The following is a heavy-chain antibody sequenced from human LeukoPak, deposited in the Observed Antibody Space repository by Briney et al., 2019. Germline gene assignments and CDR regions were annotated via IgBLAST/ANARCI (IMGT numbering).Heavy chain of an antibody. CDR1: GYTFTSYG. J-gene: IGHJ4*02. D-gene: IGHD4-17*01. V-gene: IGHV1-18*01. CDR2: ISAYNGNT. Sequence: ASVKVSCKASGYTFTSYGISWVRQAPGQRLGWVGWISAYNGNTNYAQKLQGRVTVTTDTSTSTAYMELRSLRSDDTAVYYCARDPLDYGDYVAIDYWGQGTLVTVSS. CDR3: ARDPLDYGDYVAIDY.